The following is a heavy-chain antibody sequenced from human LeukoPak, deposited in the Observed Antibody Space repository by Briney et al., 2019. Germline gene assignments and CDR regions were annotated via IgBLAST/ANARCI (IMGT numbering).Heavy chain of an antibody. D-gene: IGHD3-3*01. V-gene: IGHV1-24*01. CDR2: FDPQDGET. Sequence: ASVKVSCKVSGYTLTDLSMHWVRQAPGEGLEWMGGFDPQDGETIYAQKFQGRVTMTEDTSTDTAYMELTSLKSEDTAVYYCATFALFGVVNAYYFYYWGQGILVTVSS. J-gene: IGHJ4*02. CDR3: ATFALFGVVNAYYFYY. CDR1: GYTLTDLS.